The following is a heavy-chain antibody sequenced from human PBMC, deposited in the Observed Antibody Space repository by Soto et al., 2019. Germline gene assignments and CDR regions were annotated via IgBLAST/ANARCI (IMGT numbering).Heavy chain of an antibody. V-gene: IGHV3-74*01. CDR2: INSHGSTT. CDR1: GFTFSNSW. CDR3: ARDRSYTTDY. J-gene: IGHJ4*02. D-gene: IGHD1-26*01. Sequence: EVQLVESGGGFVQPGGSLRLSCEASGFTFSNSWMHWVRQAPGKGLVWVSYINSHGSTTTYADSVKGRFTISRDNAKNTVYLQITSLTAEDTAVYYCARDRSYTTDYWGQGTLVTVSS.